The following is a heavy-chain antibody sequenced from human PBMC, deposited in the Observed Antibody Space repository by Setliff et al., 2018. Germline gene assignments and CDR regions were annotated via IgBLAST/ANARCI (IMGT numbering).Heavy chain of an antibody. CDR1: GGTFSSYA. CDR3: ARERRGDSGSYYNNYYYGMDV. D-gene: IGHD1-26*01. Sequence: ASVKVSCKASGGTFSSYAISWVRQAPGQGLEWMGGIIPILGIANYAQKFQGRVTITADKSTSTAYMELSSLRSEDTAVYYCARERRGDSGSYYNNYYYGMDVWGQGTMVTVSS. J-gene: IGHJ6*02. CDR2: IIPILGIA. V-gene: IGHV1-69*10.